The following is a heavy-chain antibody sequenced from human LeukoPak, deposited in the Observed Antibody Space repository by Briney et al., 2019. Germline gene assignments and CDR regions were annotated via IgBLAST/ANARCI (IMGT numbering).Heavy chain of an antibody. J-gene: IGHJ4*02. CDR1: GFTSSRYA. CDR2: ISSNGGST. D-gene: IGHD6-13*01. V-gene: IGHV3-64D*06. Sequence: GGSLRLSCSASGFTSSRYAMHWVRQAPGRGLEYVSAISSNGGSTYYADSVKGRFTISRDNSKNTLYLQMSSLRAEDTAVYYCVKDPPGYSTSWYYFDYWGQGTLVTVSS. CDR3: VKDPPGYSTSWYYFDY.